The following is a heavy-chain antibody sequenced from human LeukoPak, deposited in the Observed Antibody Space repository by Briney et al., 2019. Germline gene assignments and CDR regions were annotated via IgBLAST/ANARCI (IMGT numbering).Heavy chain of an antibody. CDR2: INPNSGGT. J-gene: IGHJ4*02. CDR3: ASQGSSLMPPNYFDY. Sequence: ASVKVSCKASGYTFTGYYMHWVRQAPGQGLEWMGWINPNSGGTNYAQKFQGRVSMTRDTSISTAYMELSRLSSDDTAVYYCASQGSSLMPPNYFDYWGQRTLVTVSS. D-gene: IGHD1-26*01. CDR1: GYTFTGYY. V-gene: IGHV1-2*02.